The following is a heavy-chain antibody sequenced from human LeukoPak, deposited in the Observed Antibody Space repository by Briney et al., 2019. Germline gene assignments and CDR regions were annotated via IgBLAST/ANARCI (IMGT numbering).Heavy chain of an antibody. Sequence: PGRSLRLSCAASGFTFSSYGMHWVRQAPGKGLEWVAVISYDGSNKYYADSVKGRFTISRDNSKNTLYLQMNSLRAEDTAVYYCESDRRSVRMTYFDYWGQGALVTVSS. CDR1: GFTFSSYG. J-gene: IGHJ4*02. CDR2: ISYDGSNK. CDR3: ESDRRSVRMTYFDY. D-gene: IGHD3-10*01. V-gene: IGHV3-30*03.